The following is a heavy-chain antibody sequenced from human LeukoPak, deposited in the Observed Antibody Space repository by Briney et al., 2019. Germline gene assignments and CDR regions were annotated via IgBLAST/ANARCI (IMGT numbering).Heavy chain of an antibody. CDR3: ARRGVTPRVVDY. V-gene: IGHV4-34*01. CDR2: INHSGST. CDR1: GGSFSGYY. Sequence: PSETLSLTCAVYGGSFSGYYWSWIRQPPGKGLEWIGEINHSGSTNYNPSLKSRVTISVDTSKNRFSPKLSSVTAADTAVYYCARRGVTPRVVDYWGQGTLVTVSS. J-gene: IGHJ4*02. D-gene: IGHD4-23*01.